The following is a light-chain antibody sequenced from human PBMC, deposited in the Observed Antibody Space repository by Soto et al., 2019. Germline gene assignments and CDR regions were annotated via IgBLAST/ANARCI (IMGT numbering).Light chain of an antibody. Sequence: DIQMTQSPTSLSVSVGDRVTITCRASQGIRNFVAWYQQKPGKAPKLLIYAASTLQSGVPSRFSGSGSGTDFTLTINSLQPEDVATYSCQKYSSVPVFGPGTKVDIK. CDR1: QGIRNF. CDR2: AAS. CDR3: QKYSSVPV. V-gene: IGKV1-27*01. J-gene: IGKJ3*01.